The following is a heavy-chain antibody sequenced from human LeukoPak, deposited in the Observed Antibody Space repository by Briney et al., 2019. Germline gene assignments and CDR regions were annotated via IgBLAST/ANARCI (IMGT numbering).Heavy chain of an antibody. CDR1: GGSIRSGGYS. CDR3: AREGEGYSIDY. CDR2: IYYSGST. V-gene: IGHV4-30-4*07. Sequence: PSQTLSLTCVVSGGSIRSGGYSWSWIRQPPGKGLEWIGYIYYSGSTNYNPSLKSRVTISVDTSKNQFSLKLSSVTAADTAVYYCAREGEGYSIDYWGQGTLVTVSS. J-gene: IGHJ4*02. D-gene: IGHD2-15*01.